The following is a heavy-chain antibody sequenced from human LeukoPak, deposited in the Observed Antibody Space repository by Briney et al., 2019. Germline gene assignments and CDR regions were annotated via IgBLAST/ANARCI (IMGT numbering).Heavy chain of an antibody. CDR1: GFTFSSYA. V-gene: IGHV3-64*01. CDR2: ISSNGGST. Sequence: GGSVTPSCAASGFTFSSYAMHWVRQAPGKGLEYVSAISSNGGSTYYANSVKGRFTISRDNSKNTLYLQMGSLRAEDMAVYYCARARVAARLQVPFDHWGQGTLVTVSS. CDR3: ARARVAARLQVPFDH. J-gene: IGHJ5*02. D-gene: IGHD6-6*01.